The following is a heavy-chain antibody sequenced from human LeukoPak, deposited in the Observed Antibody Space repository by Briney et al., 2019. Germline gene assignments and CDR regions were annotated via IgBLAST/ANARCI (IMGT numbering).Heavy chain of an antibody. Sequence: SETLSLTCTVSGGSISGYHWNWIRQSPGKGLEWIGYIYYSGSTNYNPSLKSRVTMSVDTSKNQFSLNLSSVTAADTAVYYCARAIGSGSYYPSYYGMDVWGQGTTVTVSS. J-gene: IGHJ6*02. CDR2: IYYSGST. CDR1: GGSISGYH. CDR3: ARAIGSGSYYPSYYGMDV. D-gene: IGHD3-10*01. V-gene: IGHV4-59*01.